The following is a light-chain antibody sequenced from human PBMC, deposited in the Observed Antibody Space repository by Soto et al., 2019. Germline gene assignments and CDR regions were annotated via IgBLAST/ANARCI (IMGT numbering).Light chain of an antibody. J-gene: IGLJ1*01. CDR1: SSDVGGYNY. V-gene: IGLV2-14*01. CDR2: EVS. Sequence: QSALTQPASVSGSPGQSITLSCTGTSSDVGGYNYVSWYQQLPGKAPKLMIYEVSNRPSGVSLRFSGSKSGNTASLTISGLRAEDEADYYCNSYTSTSTPYVFGTGTKVTVL. CDR3: NSYTSTSTPYV.